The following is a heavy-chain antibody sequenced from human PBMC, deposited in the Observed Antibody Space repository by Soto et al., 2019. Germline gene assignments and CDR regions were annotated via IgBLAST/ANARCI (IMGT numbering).Heavy chain of an antibody. J-gene: IGHJ4*02. V-gene: IGHV5-51*01. CDR1: GYIFTSYW. CDR2: IHPDNFDT. D-gene: IGHD6-13*01. CDR3: ARGHSSSAPLFDS. Sequence: PGESLKISCKCSGYIFTSYWIGWVRQMPGKGLEWMGLIHPDNFDTRYSPSFQGQVTISADKSISTAYLQWTSLKASDTAMYYCARGHSSSAPLFDSWGQGTLVTVSS.